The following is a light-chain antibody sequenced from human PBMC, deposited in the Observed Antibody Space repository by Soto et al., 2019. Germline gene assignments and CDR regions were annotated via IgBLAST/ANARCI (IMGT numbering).Light chain of an antibody. CDR2: DVS. CDR3: SSYRASSTTHYV. Sequence: QSALTQPASLSGSPGQSITISCTGTSSVVGGYNYVSWYQQHPGKAPKLMIYDVSNRPSGVSNRFSGSKSGNTASLTISGLQAEDEADYYCSSYRASSTTHYVFGTGTKVTVL. V-gene: IGLV2-14*03. J-gene: IGLJ1*01. CDR1: SSVVGGYNY.